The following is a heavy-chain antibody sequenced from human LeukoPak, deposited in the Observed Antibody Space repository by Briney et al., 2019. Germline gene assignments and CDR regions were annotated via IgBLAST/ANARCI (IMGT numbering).Heavy chain of an antibody. CDR3: AKDAGWLQLDF. Sequence: GGSLRLSCAASGFIFSDYYMTWIRQAPGKGLEWVSYIGKSGSPIYYADSVKGRFTISRDNTKNSLYLQMSSLRAEDTAMYYCAKDAGWLQLDFWGQGALVTVSS. V-gene: IGHV3-11*01. CDR2: IGKSGSPI. CDR1: GFIFSDYY. D-gene: IGHD5-24*01. J-gene: IGHJ4*02.